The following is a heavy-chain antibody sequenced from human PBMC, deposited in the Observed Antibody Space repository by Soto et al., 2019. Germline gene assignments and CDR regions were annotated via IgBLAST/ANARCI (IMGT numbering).Heavy chain of an antibody. CDR2: IWCDGSNE. V-gene: IGHV3-33*01. J-gene: IGHJ6*02. CDR3: ARDDIPIISVSTYGMDV. Sequence: GGSLRLSCAASGFIFSNFGMHWVRQAPGKGLEWVAVIWCDGSNEYYADSVKGRFTISKDNSKSTLYLQMNSLRAEDTAVYYCARDDIPIISVSTYGMDVWGQGTTVTVSS. D-gene: IGHD6-19*01. CDR1: GFIFSNFG.